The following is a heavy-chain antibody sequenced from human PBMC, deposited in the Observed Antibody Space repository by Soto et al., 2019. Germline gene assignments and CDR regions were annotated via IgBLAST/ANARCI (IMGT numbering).Heavy chain of an antibody. V-gene: IGHV3-30-3*01. CDR3: ASPTTEIDY. J-gene: IGHJ4*02. D-gene: IGHD4-17*01. CDR2: ISYDGSNK. Sequence: ESGGGVVQPGRSLRLSCEASGFTFSSYAMHWVRQAPGKGLEWVAVISYDGSNKYYADSVKGRFTISRDNSKNTLHLQMNSLRAEDTAVYYCASPTTEIDYWGQGTLVTVSS. CDR1: GFTFSSYA.